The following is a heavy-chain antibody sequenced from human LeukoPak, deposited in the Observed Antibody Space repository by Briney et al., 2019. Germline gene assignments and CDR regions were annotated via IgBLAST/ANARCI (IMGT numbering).Heavy chain of an antibody. J-gene: IGHJ4*02. CDR2: ISSSSSYI. Sequence: GGSLRLSCVVSGFTFSSYSVNWVRQSPGKGLEWVSYISSSSSYIHYADSVKGRFTISRDNSKKSLYLQMNSLRAEDTAVYYCARAPLHLAMYHYFDYWGQGTLVTVSS. CDR1: GFTFSSYS. V-gene: IGHV3-21*01. CDR3: ARAPLHLAMYHYFDY. D-gene: IGHD2-2*01.